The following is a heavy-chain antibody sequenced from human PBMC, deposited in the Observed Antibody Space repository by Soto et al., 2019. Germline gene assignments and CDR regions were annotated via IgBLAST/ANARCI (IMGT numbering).Heavy chain of an antibody. J-gene: IGHJ6*02. D-gene: IGHD2-15*01. CDR1: GYTFTSYA. Sequence: ASVKVSCKASGYTFTSYAMHWVRRAPGQRLEWMGWINAGNGNTKYSQKFQGRVTITRDTSASTAYMELSSLRSEDTAVYYCARGGYCSGGSCYSGGRDYYGMDVWGQGTTVTVSS. V-gene: IGHV1-3*01. CDR2: INAGNGNT. CDR3: ARGGYCSGGSCYSGGRDYYGMDV.